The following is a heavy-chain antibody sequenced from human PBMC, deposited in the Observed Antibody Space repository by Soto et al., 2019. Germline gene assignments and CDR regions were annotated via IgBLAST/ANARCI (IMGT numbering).Heavy chain of an antibody. CDR2: ISGGGGNT. V-gene: IGHV3-23*01. CDR3: AKDRGAGGRFSGIAVAGIPS. CDR1: GFTLSSYA. Sequence: PGGSLRLSCAASGFTLSSYAMSWVRQTPGKGLEWVSGISGGGGNTYYADSVTGRFTISRDNSRNTLYLQMNSLRAADTAIYYCAKDRGAGGRFSGIAVAGIPSWGQGTLVTVSS. J-gene: IGHJ5*02. D-gene: IGHD6-19*01.